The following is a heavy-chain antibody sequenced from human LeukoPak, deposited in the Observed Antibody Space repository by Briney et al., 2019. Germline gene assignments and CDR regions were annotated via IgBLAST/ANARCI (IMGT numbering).Heavy chain of an antibody. V-gene: IGHV3-7*01. Sequence: GGSLRLSCAASGFPFSTYWMSWVRQAPGKGLEWVANINQDGTEKYYVDSVKGRFTISRDYAKNSLYLQMNSLRAEDTAVYYCASGSVAGRQRAPPKEWFGPWGQGTLVTVSS. CDR2: INQDGTEK. CDR1: GFPFSTYW. J-gene: IGHJ5*02. D-gene: IGHD6-6*01. CDR3: ASGSVAGRQRAPPKEWFGP.